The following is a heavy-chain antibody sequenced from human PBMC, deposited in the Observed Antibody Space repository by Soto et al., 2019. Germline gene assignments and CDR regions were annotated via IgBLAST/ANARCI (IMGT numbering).Heavy chain of an antibody. Sequence: PGGFLRLSCAASGFTFSGSGRHWVRQASGKGLEWVSSISSSSSYIYYADSVKGRFTISRDNAKNSLYLQMNSLRAEDTAVYYCARARFRYCSGGSCYSYDAFDIWGQGTMVTVSS. D-gene: IGHD2-15*01. J-gene: IGHJ3*02. CDR1: GFTFSGSG. CDR3: ARARFRYCSGGSCYSYDAFDI. V-gene: IGHV3-21*01. CDR2: ISSSSSYI.